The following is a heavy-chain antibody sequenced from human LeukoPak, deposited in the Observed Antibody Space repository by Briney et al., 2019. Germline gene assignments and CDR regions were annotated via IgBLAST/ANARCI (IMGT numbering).Heavy chain of an antibody. CDR3: AGHTLYVWGSYRYYWFDP. CDR2: IYYSGSS. V-gene: IGHV4-39*01. J-gene: IGHJ5*02. D-gene: IGHD3-16*02. CDR1: GGSISSSSSY. Sequence: SETLSLTCSVSGGSISSSSSYWGWIRQPPGKGLEWIGSIYYSGSSFDNPALKSRVTISVDTSKNQFSLKLSSVTAADTAVYYCAGHTLYVWGSYRYYWFDPWGQGTLVTVSS.